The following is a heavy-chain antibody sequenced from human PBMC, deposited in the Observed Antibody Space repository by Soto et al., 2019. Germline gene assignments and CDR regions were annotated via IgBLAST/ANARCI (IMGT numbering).Heavy chain of an antibody. V-gene: IGHV3-23*01. J-gene: IGHJ4*02. Sequence: EVQLLESGGGLVQPGGSLRLSCAASGFTFSNYAKSWVRQAPGKGLEWVSSISGSSGSTYYADSVKGRFTISRDNSKNTLYLQMNSLRAEDTAVYYCAKDSLYYDSSGYYVYWGQGTLVTVSS. CDR2: ISGSSGST. CDR1: GFTFSNYA. D-gene: IGHD3-22*01. CDR3: AKDSLYYDSSGYYVY.